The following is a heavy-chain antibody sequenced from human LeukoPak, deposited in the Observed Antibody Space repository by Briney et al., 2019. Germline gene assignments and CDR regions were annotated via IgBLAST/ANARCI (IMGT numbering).Heavy chain of an antibody. CDR3: ARDRQYCSGGACYTLFDY. J-gene: IGHJ4*02. D-gene: IGHD2-15*01. CDR2: IKEDGSDK. Sequence: GSLRLSCAASGFTLSSYWMSWVRQAPGKVLEWVATIKEDGSDKNYVDSVKGRITISRDNAKNSLFLRMDSLRAEDTAVYYCARDRQYCSGGACYTLFDYWGQGTLVTVSS. V-gene: IGHV3-7*01. CDR1: GFTLSSYW.